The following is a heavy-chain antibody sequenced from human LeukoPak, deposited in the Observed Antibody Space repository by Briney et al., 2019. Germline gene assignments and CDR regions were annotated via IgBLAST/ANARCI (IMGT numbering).Heavy chain of an antibody. D-gene: IGHD4-17*01. CDR2: IKEDGTDK. CDR1: GFTFSSYG. V-gene: IGHV3-7*01. J-gene: IGHJ5*02. Sequence: GGSLRLSCAASGFTFSSYGMHWVRQAPGKGLEWVAHIKEDGTDKYYVDSVKGRFTISRDNAKNSLYLQMNSLRAEDTAVYYCARLEHGDYAVTYNWFDPWGQGTLVTVSS. CDR3: ARLEHGDYAVTYNWFDP.